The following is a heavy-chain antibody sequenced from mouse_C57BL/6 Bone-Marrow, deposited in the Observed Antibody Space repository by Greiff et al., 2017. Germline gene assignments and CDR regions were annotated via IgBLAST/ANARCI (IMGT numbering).Heavy chain of an antibody. CDR2: IDPENGDT. J-gene: IGHJ3*01. D-gene: IGHD4-1*02. V-gene: IGHV14-4*01. Sequence: EVHLQQSGAELVRPGASVKLSCTASGFNIKDDYMHWVKQRPEQGLEWIGWIDPENGDTEYASKFQGKATITADTSSNTAYLQLSSQTAEDTAVYYCTSSTGWFAYWGQGTLVTVSA. CDR1: GFNIKDDY. CDR3: TSSTGWFAY.